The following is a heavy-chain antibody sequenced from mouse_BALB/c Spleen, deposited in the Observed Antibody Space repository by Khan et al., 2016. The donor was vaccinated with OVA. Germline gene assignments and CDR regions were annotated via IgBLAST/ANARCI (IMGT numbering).Heavy chain of an antibody. CDR2: ISYSGRT. Sequence: EVQLQESGPGLVKTSQSLSLTCTVTGYSITSDYAWNWIRQFPGNKLEWVGYISYSGRTSYNPSLKSRISITRDTSKHQFFLQLSSVTTEETATYYCARAVTSSTVVATDFDYWGQGTTLTFSS. CDR3: ARAVTSSTVVATDFDY. J-gene: IGHJ2*01. CDR1: GYSITSDYA. V-gene: IGHV3-2*02. D-gene: IGHD1-1*01.